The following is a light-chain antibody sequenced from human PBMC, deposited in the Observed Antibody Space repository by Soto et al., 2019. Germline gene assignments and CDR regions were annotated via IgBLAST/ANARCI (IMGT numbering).Light chain of an antibody. CDR1: SSDVDGYNY. Sequence: QSALTQPASVSGSPGQSITISCTGTSSDVDGYNYVSWYQQHPGKAPKLMIFDVTNRPSGVSNRFSGSKSGNTASLTISGLQAEDEADYYCSSYTSSRTLVFGGGTKLTVL. V-gene: IGLV2-14*03. CDR3: SSYTSSRTLV. CDR2: DVT. J-gene: IGLJ3*02.